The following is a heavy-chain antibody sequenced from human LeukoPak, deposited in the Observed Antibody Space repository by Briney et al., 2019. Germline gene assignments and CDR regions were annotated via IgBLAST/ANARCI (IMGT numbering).Heavy chain of an antibody. D-gene: IGHD1-26*01. CDR3: ARDGTRGRCAFDI. V-gene: IGHV1-46*01. J-gene: IGHJ3*02. CDR1: GYTFTSYY. Sequence: ASVKVSCKASGYTFTSYYMHWVRQAPGQGLEWMGINNPSGGSTSYAQKFQGRVTMTRDTSTSTVYMELSSLRSEDTAVYYCARDGTRGRCAFDIWGQGTMVTVSS. CDR2: NNPSGGST.